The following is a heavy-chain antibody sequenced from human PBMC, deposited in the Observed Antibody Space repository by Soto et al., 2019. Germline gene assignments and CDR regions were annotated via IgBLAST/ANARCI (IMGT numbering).Heavy chain of an antibody. CDR2: IYWNDDK. Sequence: SGPTLVNPTQTLTLTCSFSGLSLSTSLVVVGWIIHTPGKYPECLEIIYWNDDKRYSPSLKTSVTITKDTSRNKVVLIMTSVEAEDTATYYCAHDTSGGRWSPDFWGQWTTVTVSS. CDR3: AHDTSGGRWSPDF. V-gene: IGHV2-5*01. CDR1: GLSLSTSLVV. D-gene: IGHD3-16*01. J-gene: IGHJ6*01.